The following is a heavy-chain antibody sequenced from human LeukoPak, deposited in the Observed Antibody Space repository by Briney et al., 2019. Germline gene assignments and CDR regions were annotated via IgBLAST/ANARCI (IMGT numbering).Heavy chain of an antibody. V-gene: IGHV3-48*03. J-gene: IGHJ5*02. CDR1: GFTFSSYE. D-gene: IGHD3-22*01. CDR3: ARAHYPYYYDSSGYSP. CDR2: ISSSGSTI. Sequence: GGFLRLSCAASGFTFSSYEMNWVRQAPGKGLEWVSYISSSGSTIYYADSVKGRFTISRDNAKNSLYLQMNSLRAEDTAVYYCARAHYPYYYDSSGYSPWGQGTLVTVSS.